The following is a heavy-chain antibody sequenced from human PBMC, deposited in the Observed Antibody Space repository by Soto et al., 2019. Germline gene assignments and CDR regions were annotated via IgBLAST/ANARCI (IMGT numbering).Heavy chain of an antibody. CDR2: IDRSGEIA. D-gene: IGHD3-16*01. V-gene: IGHV3-23*01. Sequence: EVQLSESGGGLVQFGGSLRLSCAASGSSFSAYAINWVRQAPGKGLERVSAIDRSGEIAYYADSVKGRFTISRDNAKNTLYLQMNILRAEDTAVYYCAKGGFWVHYGMDVWGPGTTVTVSS. J-gene: IGHJ6*02. CDR1: GSSFSAYA. CDR3: AKGGFWVHYGMDV.